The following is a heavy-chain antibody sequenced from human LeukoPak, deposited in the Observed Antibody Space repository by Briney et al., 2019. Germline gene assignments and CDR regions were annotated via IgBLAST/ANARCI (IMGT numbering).Heavy chain of an antibody. J-gene: IGHJ4*02. V-gene: IGHV1-2*02. D-gene: IGHD5-18*01. Sequence: ASVKVSCKASGYTFTGYYMHWVRQAPGQGLEWMGWINPNSGGTNYAQKFQGRVTMTRNTSISTAYMELSSLRSEDTAVYYCARSGYSYDFDYWGQGTLVTVSS. CDR3: ARSGYSYDFDY. CDR2: INPNSGGT. CDR1: GYTFTGYY.